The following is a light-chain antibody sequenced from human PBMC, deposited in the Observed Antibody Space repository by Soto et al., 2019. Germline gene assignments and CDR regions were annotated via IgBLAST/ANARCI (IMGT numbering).Light chain of an antibody. CDR3: QQSYSTPLT. Sequence: DIQMTQSPSSLSASVGDRVTITCRASQSISSYLNRYQQKPGKAPKLLIYAASSLQSGVPSRFSGSGSGTDFTLTNSSLQPEDFATYYCQQSYSTPLTFGGGTKVDIK. V-gene: IGKV1-39*01. CDR1: QSISSY. J-gene: IGKJ4*01. CDR2: AAS.